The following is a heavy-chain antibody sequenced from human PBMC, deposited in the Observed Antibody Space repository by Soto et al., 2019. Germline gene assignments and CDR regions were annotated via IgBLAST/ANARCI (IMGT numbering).Heavy chain of an antibody. CDR1: GYTFTSYD. J-gene: IGHJ3*02. Sequence: QVQLVQSGAEVKKPGASVKVSCKASGYTFTSYDINWVRQATGQGLEWMGWMNPNSGNTGDAQKFRGRVTMTRNTSISTAYMEMSSLRSEETAVYYCVRTDGAFDIWGQGTMVTVSS. CDR3: VRTDGAFDI. D-gene: IGHD2-2*01. V-gene: IGHV1-8*01. CDR2: MNPNSGNT.